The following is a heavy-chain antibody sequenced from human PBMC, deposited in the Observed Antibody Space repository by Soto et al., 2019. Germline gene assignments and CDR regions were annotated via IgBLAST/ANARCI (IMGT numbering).Heavy chain of an antibody. CDR1: GGSISSSSYY. CDR2: IYYSGST. V-gene: IGHV4-39*01. CDR3: ARAGGVLNWFDP. Sequence: SETLSLTCTVSGGSISSSSYYWGWIRQPPGKGLEWIGSIYYSGSTYYNPSLKSRVTISVDTSKNQFSLKLRSVTAADTAVYYCARAGGVLNWFDPWGQGTLVTVSS. D-gene: IGHD2-8*02. J-gene: IGHJ5*02.